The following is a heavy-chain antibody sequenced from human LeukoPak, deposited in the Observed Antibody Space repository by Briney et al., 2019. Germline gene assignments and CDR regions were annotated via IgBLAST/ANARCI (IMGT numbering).Heavy chain of an antibody. CDR2: ISGSGGST. D-gene: IGHD3-10*01. Sequence: GSLRLFFAGLGFTLCSFSIDWVRPAPGEGLGWGSAISGSGGSTYYADSVKGRFTISRDNSKNTLYLQMNSLRAEDTAVYYCAKTKHYGSGSTFDYWGQGTLVTVSS. CDR3: AKTKHYGSGSTFDY. V-gene: IGHV3-23*01. J-gene: IGHJ4*02. CDR1: GFTLCSFS.